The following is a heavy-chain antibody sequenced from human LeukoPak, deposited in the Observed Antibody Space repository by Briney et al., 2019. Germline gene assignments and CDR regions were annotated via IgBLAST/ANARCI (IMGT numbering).Heavy chain of an antibody. V-gene: IGHV4-4*07. Sequence: SETLSLTCTVSGGSINTYFWTWIRQPAGKGLQSIGRIYPTESTDYSRSLKSRLTMSVDTSTNHSSLKLSSVTAADTAVYYCACQEANWFDPWGQGTLVTVSS. CDR3: ACQEANWFDP. CDR1: GGSINTYF. J-gene: IGHJ5*02. CDR2: IYPTEST.